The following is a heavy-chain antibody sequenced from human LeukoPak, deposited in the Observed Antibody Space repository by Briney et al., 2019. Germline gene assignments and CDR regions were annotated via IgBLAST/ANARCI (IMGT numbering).Heavy chain of an antibody. V-gene: IGHV3-23*01. J-gene: IGHJ5*02. CDR2: ISGSGGST. D-gene: IGHD3-10*01. Sequence: GSLSLSFAASGFPFSSYAMSWVRQAPGKGLEWVSAISGSGGSTYYADSVKGRFTISRDNSKNTLYLQMNSLRAEDTAVYYCASHYGSGSYFNWFDPWGQGTLVTVSS. CDR3: ASHYGSGSYFNWFDP. CDR1: GFPFSSYA.